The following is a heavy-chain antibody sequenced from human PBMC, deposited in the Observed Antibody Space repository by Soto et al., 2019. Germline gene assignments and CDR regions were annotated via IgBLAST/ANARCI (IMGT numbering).Heavy chain of an antibody. CDR3: AKDPWWVFRDPHVDY. CDR1: GFTFSSYA. Sequence: GGSLRLSCAASGFTFSSYAMHWVRQAPGKGLEWVSAITGSGGSTYYADSVKGRFTISRDNSKNTLYLQMNSLRAEDTAVYYCAKDPWWVFRDPHVDYWGQGTLVTVSS. CDR2: ITGSGGST. J-gene: IGHJ4*02. V-gene: IGHV3-23*01. D-gene: IGHD2-8*02.